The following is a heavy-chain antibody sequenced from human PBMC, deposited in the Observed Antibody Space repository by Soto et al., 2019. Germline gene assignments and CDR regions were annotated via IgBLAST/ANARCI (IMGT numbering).Heavy chain of an antibody. J-gene: IGHJ5*02. Sequence: QVQLVQSGPEVKKPGASVKVSCKASGYTFNTFGFSWVRQAPGQGLEWMGWIGAYNDDTNYAQNFQGRITMTTDTSTTTSYMELRSRRYEDTAVYFCARDWKGAEGFDPWGQGTLVTVSS. V-gene: IGHV1-18*01. D-gene: IGHD1-1*01. CDR1: GYTFNTFG. CDR3: ARDWKGAEGFDP. CDR2: IGAYNDDT.